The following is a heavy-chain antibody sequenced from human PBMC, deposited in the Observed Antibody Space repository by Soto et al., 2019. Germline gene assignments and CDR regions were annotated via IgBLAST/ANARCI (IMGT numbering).Heavy chain of an antibody. D-gene: IGHD2-8*01. CDR3: AKMGNDCTNGVCNSYYFDY. V-gene: IGHV3-23*01. Sequence: PGGSLRLSCAASGFTFSSYAMSWVRQAPGKGLEWVSAISGSGGSTYYADSVKGRFIISRDNSKNTLYLQMNSLRAEDTAVYYCAKMGNDCTNGVCNSYYFDYWGQGTLVTVSS. CDR2: ISGSGGST. J-gene: IGHJ4*02. CDR1: GFTFSSYA.